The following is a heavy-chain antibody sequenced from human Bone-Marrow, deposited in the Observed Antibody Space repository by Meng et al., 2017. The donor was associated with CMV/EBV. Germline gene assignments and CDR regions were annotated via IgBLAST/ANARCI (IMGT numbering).Heavy chain of an antibody. Sequence: SLKISCVASGFTFDDSAMHWVRQAPGKGLEWVSGISWNSGSIGYADSVKGRFTISRDNAKNSLYLQMNSLRAEDTALYYFAKEPRPGGYLDYWGQGKLVTVSS. CDR1: GFTFDDSA. J-gene: IGHJ4*02. V-gene: IGHV3-9*01. CDR3: AKEPRPGGYLDY. CDR2: ISWNSGSI.